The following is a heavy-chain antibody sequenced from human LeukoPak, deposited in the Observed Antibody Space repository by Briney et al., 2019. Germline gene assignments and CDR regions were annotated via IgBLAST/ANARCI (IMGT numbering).Heavy chain of an antibody. CDR2: ISGSGST. D-gene: IGHD6-13*01. Sequence: GGSLRLSCAASGFTFSSFAMGWVRQAPGKGLEWVSAISGSGSTYYADSVKGRFTISRDNSKNTLYLRMNSLRAEDTAVYYCATTGYSSRNYWGQGTQVTVSS. CDR1: GFTFSSFA. CDR3: ATTGYSSRNY. V-gene: IGHV3-23*01. J-gene: IGHJ4*02.